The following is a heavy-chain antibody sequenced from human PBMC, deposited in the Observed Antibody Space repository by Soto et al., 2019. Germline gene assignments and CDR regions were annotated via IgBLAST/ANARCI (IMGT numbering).Heavy chain of an antibody. V-gene: IGHV4-59*01. CDR2: IYYIGST. CDR3: ARVTRVLIWFGSSPYYYYYMDV. Sequence: WTWIRQPPEKGLEWIGYIYYIGSTNYNPSLKSRVTISVDTSKNQFSLKLSSATAADTAVYYCARVTRVLIWFGSSPYYYYYMDVWGNGITVTVSS. D-gene: IGHD3-10*01. J-gene: IGHJ6*03.